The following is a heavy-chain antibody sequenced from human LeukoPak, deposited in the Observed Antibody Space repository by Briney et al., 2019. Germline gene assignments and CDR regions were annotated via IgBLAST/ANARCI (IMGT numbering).Heavy chain of an antibody. CDR3: GRAGVYSASSGYGPDR. Sequence: GGSLRLSCAASGFSVSNNYMSWVRQAPGKGLEWVSVIHSGGETYYTDSVKGRFTISRDNSKNTLYLQMNSLRAEDTAVYYCGRAGVYSASSGYGPDRWGQGTLVTVSS. V-gene: IGHV3-53*01. CDR2: IHSGGET. CDR1: GFSVSNNY. D-gene: IGHD3-22*01. J-gene: IGHJ5*02.